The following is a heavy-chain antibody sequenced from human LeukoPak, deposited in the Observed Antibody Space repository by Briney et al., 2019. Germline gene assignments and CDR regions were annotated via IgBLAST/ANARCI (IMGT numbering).Heavy chain of an antibody. Sequence: GGSLRLSCAASGFTFSSYAMSWVRQAPGKGLEWVSTISGSRGSTYYADSVKGRFTISRDDSKNTLYLQMNSLRAEDTAVYYCAKHGGSSEYYGLDVWGQGTTVTVSS. V-gene: IGHV3-23*01. CDR3: AKHGGSSEYYGLDV. CDR2: ISGSRGST. J-gene: IGHJ6*02. CDR1: GFTFSSYA. D-gene: IGHD6-6*01.